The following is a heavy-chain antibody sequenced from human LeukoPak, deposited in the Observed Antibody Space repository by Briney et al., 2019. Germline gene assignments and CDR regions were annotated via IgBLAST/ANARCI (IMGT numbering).Heavy chain of an antibody. V-gene: IGHV4-4*07. CDR1: GGSIGSYY. CDR2: INASGST. CDR3: ARDGRFDFWSAYYDY. Sequence: SETLSLTCTVSGGSIGSYYWSWIRQPVGKGLEWIGRINASGSTNYNSSLKSRVTMPVDTSKNQFSLRLSSVTAADTSVYYCARDGRFDFWSAYYDYWGHGTLATVSS. J-gene: IGHJ4*01. D-gene: IGHD3-3*01.